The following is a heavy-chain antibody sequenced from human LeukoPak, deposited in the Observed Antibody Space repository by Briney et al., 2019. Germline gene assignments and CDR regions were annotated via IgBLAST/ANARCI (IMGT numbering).Heavy chain of an antibody. Sequence: SQTLSLTCAVSGGSISSGGYSWSWIRRPPGKGLEWIGYIYHSGSTYYNPSLKSRVTISVDRSKNQFSLKLSSVTAADTAVYYCARADRDGYNPFDYWGQGTLVTVSS. D-gene: IGHD5-24*01. CDR2: IYHSGST. J-gene: IGHJ4*02. CDR1: GGSISSGGYS. CDR3: ARADRDGYNPFDY. V-gene: IGHV4-30-2*01.